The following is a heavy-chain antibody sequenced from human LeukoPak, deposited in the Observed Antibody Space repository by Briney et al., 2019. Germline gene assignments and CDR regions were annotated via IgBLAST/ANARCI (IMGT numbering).Heavy chain of an antibody. Sequence: SETLSLTCTVSGGSISSSSYYWGWIRQPPGKGLEWIGSIYYSGSTYYNPSLKSRVTMSVDTSKNQFSLKLSSVTAADTAVYYCARGGEYSSSSGYYYYMDVWGKGTTVTVSS. J-gene: IGHJ6*03. D-gene: IGHD6-6*01. V-gene: IGHV4-39*07. CDR3: ARGGEYSSSSGYYYYMDV. CDR2: IYYSGST. CDR1: GGSISSSSYY.